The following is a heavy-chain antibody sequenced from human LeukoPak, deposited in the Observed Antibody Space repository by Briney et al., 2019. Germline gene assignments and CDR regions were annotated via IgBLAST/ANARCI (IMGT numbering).Heavy chain of an antibody. V-gene: IGHV1-46*01. Sequence: ASVEVSCKASGYSFTSNYIHWVRQAPGQGLEWMGMIYPRDGSTSYAQKFQGRVAVTRDTSTSTVHMELSGLRSEDTAVYYCARDQEAFDYWGQGTLVTVSS. J-gene: IGHJ4*02. CDR2: IYPRDGST. CDR1: GYSFTSNY. CDR3: ARDQEAFDY.